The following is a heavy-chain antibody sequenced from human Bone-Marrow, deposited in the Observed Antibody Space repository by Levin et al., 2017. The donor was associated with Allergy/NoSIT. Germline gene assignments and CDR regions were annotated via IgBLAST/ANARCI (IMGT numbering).Heavy chain of an antibody. D-gene: IGHD2-21*02. CDR2: TYYSRTT. CDR1: GGSISSGDYY. J-gene: IGHJ5*02. Sequence: SETLSLTCTVSGGSISSGDYYWTWVRQPPGKGLEWIGYTYYSRTTYYNPSLTSRATISVDTSENKFFLNLTSVTAAAPAVYYCARVEVSYCGGDCFTSWFDPWGQGTLVTVSS. CDR3: ARVEVSYCGGDCFTSWFDP. V-gene: IGHV4-30-4*01.